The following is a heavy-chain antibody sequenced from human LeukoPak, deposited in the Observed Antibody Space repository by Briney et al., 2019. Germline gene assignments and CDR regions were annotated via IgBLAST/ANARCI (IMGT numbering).Heavy chain of an antibody. Sequence: SQTLSLTCAISGDSFSSNSTACNWIRQSPPRGLEWLGRTYYRSKWYSDYAVSVKSRITINPDTSKNQFSLQLNSVTPEDTAVYYCARGPNSNWSGLDFWGQGTLLTVSS. CDR1: GDSFSSNSTA. CDR2: TYYRSKWYS. CDR3: ARGPNSNWSGLDF. V-gene: IGHV6-1*01. D-gene: IGHD6-6*01. J-gene: IGHJ4*02.